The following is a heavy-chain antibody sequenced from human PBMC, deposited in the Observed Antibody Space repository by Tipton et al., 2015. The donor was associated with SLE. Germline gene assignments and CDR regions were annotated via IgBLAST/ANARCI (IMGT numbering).Heavy chain of an antibody. D-gene: IGHD3-10*01. J-gene: IGHJ3*02. CDR3: ARDRGGGPTPDAFDI. V-gene: IGHV4-31*03. CDR2: IYFSGST. Sequence: TLSLTCTVSGGSISRGGYYWSWIRLHPGMGLEWIGYIYFSGSTYYNPSLQSRVTISVDTSKNQFSLKLSSVTAADTAVYYCARDRGGGPTPDAFDIWGQGTMVTVSS. CDR1: GGSISRGGYY.